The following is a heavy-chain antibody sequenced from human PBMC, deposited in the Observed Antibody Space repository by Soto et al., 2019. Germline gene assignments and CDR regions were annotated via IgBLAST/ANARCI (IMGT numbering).Heavy chain of an antibody. J-gene: IGHJ6*02. V-gene: IGHV3-30*18. CDR1: GFTFSSYG. CDR2: ISYDGSNK. D-gene: IGHD4-17*01. CDR3: AKDIDYGDYAYGMDV. Sequence: GGSLRLSCAASGFTFSSYGMHWVRQAPGKGLEWVAVISYDGSNKYYADSVKGRFTISRDNSKNTLYLQMNSLRAEDTAVYYCAKDIDYGDYAYGMDVWGQGTTVTVSS.